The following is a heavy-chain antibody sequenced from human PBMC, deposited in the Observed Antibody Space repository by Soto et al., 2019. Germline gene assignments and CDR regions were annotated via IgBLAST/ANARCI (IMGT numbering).Heavy chain of an antibody. J-gene: IGHJ6*03. CDR2: ISAYNGNT. CDR3: ARDRTGYNWNYHYYYMDV. D-gene: IGHD1-20*01. CDR1: WYTFTSYG. V-gene: IGHV1-18*01. Sequence: ASVKGSCKASWYTFTSYGIIWVRQAPRQGLEWMGWISAYNGNTNYAQKLQGRVTMTTDTSTSTAYMELRSLRSDDTAVYYCARDRTGYNWNYHYYYMDVWGKGTTVTVSS.